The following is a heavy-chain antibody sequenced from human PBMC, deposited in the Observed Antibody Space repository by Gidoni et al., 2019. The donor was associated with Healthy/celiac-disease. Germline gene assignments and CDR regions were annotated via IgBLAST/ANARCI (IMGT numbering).Heavy chain of an antibody. J-gene: IGHJ4*02. CDR1: GFPFSSYA. Sequence: EVQLLESGGGLVQPGGSLRLSCAASGFPFSSYAMSWVRQAPGKGLEWVSAISGSGGSTYYADSVKGRFTISRDNSKNTLYLQMNSLRAEDTAVYYCAKDGGRHHGLFDYWGQGTLVTVSS. V-gene: IGHV3-23*01. CDR2: ISGSGGST. CDR3: AKDGGRHHGLFDY. D-gene: IGHD3-3*01.